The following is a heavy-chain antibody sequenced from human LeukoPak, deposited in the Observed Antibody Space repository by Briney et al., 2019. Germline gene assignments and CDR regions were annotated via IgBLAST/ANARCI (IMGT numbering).Heavy chain of an antibody. CDR3: AKDHGRIAARPLWFDP. D-gene: IGHD6-6*01. V-gene: IGHV3-23*01. Sequence: GGSLRLSCAASGFTFNTYGMNWVRQAPGKGLEWVVTISGSGGSTYYTDSVKGRFTISRDNSRNTLYLLMSSLRAEDTAVYYCAKDHGRIAARPLWFDPWGQGTLVTVSS. CDR2: ISGSGGST. CDR1: GFTFNTYG. J-gene: IGHJ5*02.